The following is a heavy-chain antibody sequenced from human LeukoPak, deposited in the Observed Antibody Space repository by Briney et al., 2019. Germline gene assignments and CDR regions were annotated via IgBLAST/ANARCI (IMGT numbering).Heavy chain of an antibody. D-gene: IGHD6-13*01. CDR3: ARGLGPIAAAGEYYFDY. J-gene: IGHJ4*02. CDR2: INHSGRT. Sequence: SETLSLACAVYGGSFSGYYWSWIPQPPGKGREGIGEINHSGRTNSKPTLKSRVTISVHTSKNQFSLKLSSVTAADTAVYYCARGLGPIAAAGEYYFDYWGQGTLVTVSS. CDR1: GGSFSGYY. V-gene: IGHV4-34*01.